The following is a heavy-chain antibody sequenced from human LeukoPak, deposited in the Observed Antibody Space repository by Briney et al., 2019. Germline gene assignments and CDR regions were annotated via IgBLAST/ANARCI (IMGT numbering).Heavy chain of an antibody. V-gene: IGHV1-18*01. CDR3: ARDTGGSPYGDFHY. D-gene: IGHD4/OR15-4a*01. Sequence: ASVKVSCKAFGYTFSSCGVSWVRQAPGQGLEWMGWISAYNGNTNYAQKFQGRVTLTTDTSTSTAYMEVGSLRSDDTAVYYCARDTGGSPYGDFHYWGQGTLVTVSS. J-gene: IGHJ4*02. CDR2: ISAYNGNT. CDR1: GYTFSSCG.